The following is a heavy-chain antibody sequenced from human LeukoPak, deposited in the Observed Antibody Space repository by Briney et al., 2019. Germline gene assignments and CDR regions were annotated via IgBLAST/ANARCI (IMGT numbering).Heavy chain of an antibody. J-gene: IGHJ4*02. CDR1: GFTFSSYS. Sequence: GSLRLSCAASGFTFSSYSMNWVRQAPGKGLEWVSYIGSSSSTIYYADSVKGRFTISRDNAKNSLYLQMNSLRAEDTAVYYCARIGRSGYDPRMGYCSGGSCYFIDYWGQGTLVTVSS. D-gene: IGHD2-15*01. CDR2: IGSSSSTI. V-gene: IGHV3-48*01. CDR3: ARIGRSGYDPRMGYCSGGSCYFIDY.